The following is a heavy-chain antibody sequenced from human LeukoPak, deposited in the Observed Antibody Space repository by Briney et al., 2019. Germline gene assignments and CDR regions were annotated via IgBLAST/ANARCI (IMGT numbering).Heavy chain of an antibody. D-gene: IGHD3-22*01. CDR3: ARDLGQYYDTSDNWFDP. J-gene: IGHJ5*02. CDR2: ISSGSNYI. Sequence: GGSLRLSCAASGFTFSSYNMNWVRQAPGKGLEWVSSISSGSNYIYYADSVKGRFTISRDNAKNTLNLQMNSLRAEDTAVYYCARDLGQYYDTSDNWFDPWGQGTLVTVSS. V-gene: IGHV3-21*01. CDR1: GFTFSSYN.